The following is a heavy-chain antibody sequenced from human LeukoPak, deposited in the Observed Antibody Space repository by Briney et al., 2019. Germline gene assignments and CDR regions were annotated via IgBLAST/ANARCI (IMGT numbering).Heavy chain of an antibody. J-gene: IGHJ5*02. CDR2: IYTSGGT. D-gene: IGHD6-13*01. Sequence: SETLSLTCTVSGGSISSYYWSWIRQPAGKGLERIGRIYTSGGTSYNPSLKSRVTMSVDTSKNQFSLKLSSVTAADTAVYYCARGDSSRVWFDPWGQGTLVTVSS. CDR1: GGSISSYY. CDR3: ARGDSSRVWFDP. V-gene: IGHV4-4*07.